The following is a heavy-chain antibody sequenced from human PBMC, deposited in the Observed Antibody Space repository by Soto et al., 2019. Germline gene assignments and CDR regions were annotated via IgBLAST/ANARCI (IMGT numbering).Heavy chain of an antibody. V-gene: IGHV4-4*07. Sequence: PSETLSLTCTVSGGSISSYYWSWIRQPAGKGLEWIGRHSISGITYRNPSLESRVTMSLDTSKNQVSLKLTSVTAAATAVYSCASLGPTIDYWGRGTQVTVSS. CDR1: GGSISSYY. CDR3: ASLGPTIDY. CDR2: HSISGIT. J-gene: IGHJ4*02. D-gene: IGHD7-27*01.